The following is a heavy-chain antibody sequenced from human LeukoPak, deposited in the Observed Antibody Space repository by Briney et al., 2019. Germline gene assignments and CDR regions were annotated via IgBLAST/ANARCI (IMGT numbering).Heavy chain of an antibody. D-gene: IGHD5-18*01. J-gene: IGHJ4*02. CDR2: INHSGST. V-gene: IGHV4-34*01. Sequence: SETLSLTCAVYGGSFSGYYWSWIRQPPGKGLEWIGEINHSGSTNYNPSLKSRVTISVDTSKNQFSLKLTSVTAADTAVYYCAAQPDFWGQGTLVTVSS. CDR3: AAQPDF. CDR1: GGSFSGYY.